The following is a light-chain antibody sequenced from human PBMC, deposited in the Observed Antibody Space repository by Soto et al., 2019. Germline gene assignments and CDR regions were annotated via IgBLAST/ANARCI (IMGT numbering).Light chain of an antibody. CDR1: QSVSSY. Sequence: EIVLTQSPATLSLSPGERATLSCRASQSVSSYLAWYQQKPGQAPRLLIYEASNRATGIPARFSGSGSGTDFTHTISSLEPEDFAVYYCQQRSNWPPYTFGQGTKLEIK. J-gene: IGKJ2*01. CDR2: EAS. CDR3: QQRSNWPPYT. V-gene: IGKV3-11*01.